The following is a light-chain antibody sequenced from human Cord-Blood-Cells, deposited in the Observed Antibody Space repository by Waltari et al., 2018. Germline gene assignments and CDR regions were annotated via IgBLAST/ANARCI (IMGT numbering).Light chain of an antibody. CDR1: SSDVGGYNN. Sequence: QSALTQPASVSGSPGQSLTISCTGTSSDVGGYNNVSWYQQHPGKAPKLMIYDVSNRPSGVSNRFSGSKSGNTASLTISGLQAEDEADYYCSSYTSSSTLEVFGGGTKLTVL. V-gene: IGLV2-14*01. CDR3: SSYTSSSTLEV. CDR2: DVS. J-gene: IGLJ3*02.